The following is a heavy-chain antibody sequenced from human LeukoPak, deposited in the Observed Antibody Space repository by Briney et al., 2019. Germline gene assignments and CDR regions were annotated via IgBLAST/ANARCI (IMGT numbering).Heavy chain of an antibody. D-gene: IGHD2-2*01. CDR2: ISAYNGNT. V-gene: IGHV1-18*01. J-gene: IGHJ5*02. CDR3: ARGYCSSTSCFVWGWFDP. Sequence: ASVKVSCKASGYTFTSYGISWVRQAPGQGLEWMGWISAYNGNTNYAQKLQGRVTMTTDTSTSTAYMELRSQRSDDTAVYYCARGYCSSTSCFVWGWFDPWGQGTLVTVSS. CDR1: GYTFTSYG.